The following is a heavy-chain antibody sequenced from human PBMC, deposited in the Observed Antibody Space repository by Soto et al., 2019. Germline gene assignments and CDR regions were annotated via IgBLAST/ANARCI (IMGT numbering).Heavy chain of an antibody. CDR2: IYYSGST. J-gene: IGHJ5*02. Sequence: SETLSLTCTVSGGSVSSGSYYWSWIRQPPGKGLEWIGYIYYSGSTKYNPSLKSRVTISVDTSKNQFSLKLSSVTAADTAVYYCAREFDYGGNWYDPWGQGTLVTVSS. CDR3: AREFDYGGNWYDP. V-gene: IGHV4-61*01. CDR1: GGSVSSGSYY. D-gene: IGHD4-17*01.